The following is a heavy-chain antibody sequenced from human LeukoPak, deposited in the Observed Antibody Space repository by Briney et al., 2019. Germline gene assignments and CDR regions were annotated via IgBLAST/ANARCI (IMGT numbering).Heavy chain of an antibody. CDR3: ARLYGNWFDP. J-gene: IGHJ5*02. CDR1: GGSISSYY. V-gene: IGHV4-59*01. Sequence: SETLSLTCTVSGGSISSYYWSWIRQPPGTGLEWIGYIYYSGSTNYNPSLKSRVTISVDTSKNQFSLKLSSVTAADTAVYYCARLYGNWFDPWGQGTLVTVSS. CDR2: IYYSGST. D-gene: IGHD2-8*01.